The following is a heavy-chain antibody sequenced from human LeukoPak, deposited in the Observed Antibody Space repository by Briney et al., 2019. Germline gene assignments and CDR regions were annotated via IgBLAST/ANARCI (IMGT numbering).Heavy chain of an antibody. V-gene: IGHV4-59*08. J-gene: IGHJ6*02. CDR3: ARQDSRGGYCYGMDV. CDR2: IYYSGST. D-gene: IGHD5-24*01. CDR1: GGSISSYY. Sequence: SETLSLTCTVSGGSISSYYWSWIRQPPGKGLEWIGYIYYSGSTNYNPSLKSRVTISVDTSKNQFSLKLSSVTAADTAVYYCARQDSRGGYCYGMDVWGQGTTVTVSS.